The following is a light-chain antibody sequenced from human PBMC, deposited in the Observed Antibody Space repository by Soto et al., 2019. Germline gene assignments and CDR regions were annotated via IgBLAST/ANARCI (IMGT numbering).Light chain of an antibody. CDR1: SGDIGGYNY. V-gene: IGLV2-14*01. CDR3: SSYTSSSTLDV. J-gene: IGLJ1*01. Sequence: QSALTQPASVSGSPGQSITISCTGTSGDIGGYNYVSWYQQHPGKAPKLLISEVSNRPSGVSHRFSGSKSGNTASLTISGIMTEDEADYYCSSYTSSSTLDVFGTGTKLTVL. CDR2: EVS.